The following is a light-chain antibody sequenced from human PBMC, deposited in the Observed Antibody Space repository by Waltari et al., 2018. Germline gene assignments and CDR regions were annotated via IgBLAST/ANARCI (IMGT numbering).Light chain of an antibody. V-gene: IGKV3-15*01. CDR1: QSVSSN. Sequence: EIVMTQSPATLSVSPGERATISCRASQSVSSNFAWYQQKPGQAPRLLIYDASTRATGIPARFSGSGSGTESTLTIICLQSEDFAVYYCQHYDNWPVTFGQGTRLEIK. J-gene: IGKJ5*01. CDR3: QHYDNWPVT. CDR2: DAS.